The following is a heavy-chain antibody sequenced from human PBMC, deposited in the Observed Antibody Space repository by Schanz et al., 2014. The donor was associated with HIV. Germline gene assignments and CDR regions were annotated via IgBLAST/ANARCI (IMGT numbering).Heavy chain of an antibody. CDR1: GFTFGDHY. Sequence: EVQLVESGGGLVKPGGSLRLSCAASGFTFGDHYMTWIRQAPGKGLEWVSGMSWNRRRIGYGDAVKGRFTISRDNANNFVYLEMNGLRVEDTALYYCAKGIMGATEYYYGMDVWGQGTMVTVSS. CDR3: AKGIMGATEYYYGMDV. D-gene: IGHD1-26*01. J-gene: IGHJ6*02. V-gene: IGHV3-9*01. CDR2: MSWNRRRI.